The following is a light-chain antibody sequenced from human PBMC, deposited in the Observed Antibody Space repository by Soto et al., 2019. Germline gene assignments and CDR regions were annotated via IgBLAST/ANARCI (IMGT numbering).Light chain of an antibody. J-gene: IGKJ3*01. CDR1: QSVSSN. CDR2: DAS. V-gene: IGKV3-15*01. CDR3: QRYNNWPLEFS. Sequence: IVLPQYPATLAVSPGDKATLSCRASQSVSSNLAWSQHKPGQAPRLLIYDASTRATGIPARFSGSGSGADFTRTISRLQSEDFAVYYCQRYNNWPLEFSFGPGTRVDVK.